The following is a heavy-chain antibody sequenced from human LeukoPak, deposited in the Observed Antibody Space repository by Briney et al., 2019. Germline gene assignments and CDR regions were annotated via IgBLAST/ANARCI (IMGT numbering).Heavy chain of an antibody. CDR3: AELGITMIGGV. D-gene: IGHD3-10*02. J-gene: IGHJ6*04. Sequence: GGSLRLSCAASGFTFSGYWMSWVRQAPGKGLEWVANIKQDESEAYYVDSVKGRFTISRDNAKNSLYLQMNSLRPEDTAVYYCAELGITMIGGVWGKGTTVTIFS. CDR2: IKQDESEA. CDR1: GFTFSGYW. V-gene: IGHV3-7*01.